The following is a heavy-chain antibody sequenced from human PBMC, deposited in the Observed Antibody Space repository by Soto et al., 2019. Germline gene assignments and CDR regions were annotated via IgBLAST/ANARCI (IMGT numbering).Heavy chain of an antibody. V-gene: IGHV4-30-4*01. CDR3: ARGRYCLTGRCFPNWFDS. J-gene: IGHJ5*01. CDR2: IYKSATT. D-gene: IGHD7-27*01. CDR1: GDSISNLDYF. Sequence: SETLSLTCSVSGDSISNLDYFWAWIRQPPGQALEYIGYIYKSATTYYNPSFESRVAISVDTSKSQFSINVTSVTAADTAVYFYARGRYCLTGRCFPNWFDSWGQGALVTVSS.